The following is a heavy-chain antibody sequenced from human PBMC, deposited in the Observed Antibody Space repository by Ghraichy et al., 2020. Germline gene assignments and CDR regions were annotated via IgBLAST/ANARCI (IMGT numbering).Heavy chain of an antibody. D-gene: IGHD2-21*02. CDR2: INTFWRT. Sequence: ESLRLSCAVSGGSFGGYYWNLIRQPPGKGLEWLGEINTFWRTNYNPSLGSRVTFLVDTFNNQFSLRLASVTAADTATYYFARGRDCGCDSFYPRPSAFDCWGQGTLVSVSS. J-gene: IGHJ4*02. V-gene: IGHV4-34*01. CDR1: GGSFGGYY. CDR3: ARGRDCGCDSFYPRPSAFDC.